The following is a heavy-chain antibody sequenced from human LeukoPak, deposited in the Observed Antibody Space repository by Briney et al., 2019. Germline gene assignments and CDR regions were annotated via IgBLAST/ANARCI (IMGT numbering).Heavy chain of an antibody. CDR1: GFTFSSYG. CDR2: IYSGGGK. D-gene: IGHD2-2*03. Sequence: GGSLRLSCAASGFTFSSYGMSWVRQAPGKGLEWVSIIYSGGGKNYADSVKGRFTISRDNSKNTVYLQMNSLRAEDTAVYFCATPYGYDALDIWGQGTMVTVSS. J-gene: IGHJ3*02. V-gene: IGHV3-53*01. CDR3: ATPYGYDALDI.